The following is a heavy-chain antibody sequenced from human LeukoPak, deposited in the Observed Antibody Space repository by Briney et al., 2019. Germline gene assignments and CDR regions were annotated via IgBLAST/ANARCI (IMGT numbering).Heavy chain of an antibody. V-gene: IGHV4-59*01. Sequence: PSETLSLTCTVSGGSISSYYWSWIRQPPGKGLEWTGYIYYSGSTNYNPSLKSRVTISVDTSKNQFSLKLSSVTAADTAVYYCARGGYYDSSGYALFDYWGQGTLVTVSS. CDR3: ARGGYYDSSGYALFDY. CDR2: IYYSGST. J-gene: IGHJ4*02. D-gene: IGHD3-22*01. CDR1: GGSISSYY.